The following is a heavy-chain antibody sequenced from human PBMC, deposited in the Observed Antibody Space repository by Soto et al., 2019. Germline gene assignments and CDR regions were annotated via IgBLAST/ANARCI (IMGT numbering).Heavy chain of an antibody. CDR3: ATATGTTGRVYYFDY. D-gene: IGHD1-1*01. J-gene: IGHJ4*02. CDR2: INHSGST. Sequence: QVQLQQWGAGLLKPSETLSLTCAVYGGSFSGYYWSWIRQPPGKGQEWIGEINHSGSTNYNPSLKSRVTISVDTSKNQFSLKLSSVTAADTAVYYCATATGTTGRVYYFDYWGQGTLVTVSS. V-gene: IGHV4-34*01. CDR1: GGSFSGYY.